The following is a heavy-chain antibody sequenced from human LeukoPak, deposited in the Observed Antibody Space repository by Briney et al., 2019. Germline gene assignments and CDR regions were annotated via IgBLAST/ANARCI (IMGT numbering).Heavy chain of an antibody. CDR1: GYTFTIYG. CDR3: ARDAKAQRGGVGANQYYYYMHV. J-gene: IGHJ6*03. Sequence: ASVRVSSKASGYTFTIYGISGVRQAPGQGLEWMGWISAYNGNTNYTQKLPGRVTMTTDTSTSTAYMELRSLRSDDTAVYYCARDAKAQRGGVGANQYYYYMHVGGKGTTVTVS. CDR2: ISAYNGNT. V-gene: IGHV1-18*01. D-gene: IGHD2-15*01.